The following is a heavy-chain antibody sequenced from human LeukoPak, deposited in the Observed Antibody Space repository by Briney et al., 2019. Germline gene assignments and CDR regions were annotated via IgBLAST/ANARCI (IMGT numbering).Heavy chain of an antibody. CDR1: GGSIGSYY. Sequence: SETLSLTCTVSGGSIGSYYWSWIRQPPGKGLEWIGYIYTSGSTNYNPSLKSRVTISVDTSKNQFSLKLSSVTAADTAVYYCGRQGEYYYGSGSYYRDIYYYYYMDVWGKGTTVTVSS. CDR2: IYTSGST. D-gene: IGHD3-10*01. J-gene: IGHJ6*03. CDR3: GRQGEYYYGSGSYYRDIYYYYYMDV. V-gene: IGHV4-4*09.